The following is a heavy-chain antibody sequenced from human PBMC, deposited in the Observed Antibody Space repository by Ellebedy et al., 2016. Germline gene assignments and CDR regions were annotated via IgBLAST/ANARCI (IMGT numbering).Heavy chain of an antibody. Sequence: GESLKISCTAFGFTFTSHAMSWVRQAPGKGLECVSHITGGHGTTYYQDSVKGRFTISRDTSKNVLFLHMNSLRVEDTALYFCARVSWGPISPVEYCSGTSCYGLLFDSWGQGTLVTVSS. J-gene: IGHJ4*02. CDR1: GFTFTSHA. V-gene: IGHV3-23*01. CDR2: ITGGHGTT. CDR3: ARVSWGPISPVEYCSGTSCYGLLFDS. D-gene: IGHD2-2*01.